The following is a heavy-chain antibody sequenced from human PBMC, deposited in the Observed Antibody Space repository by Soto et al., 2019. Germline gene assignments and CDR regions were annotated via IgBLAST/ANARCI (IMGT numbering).Heavy chain of an antibody. J-gene: IGHJ6*03. Sequence: GGSLXLSCAASGFNFSSYAMSWVRQAPGKGLEWVSAISGSGGSTYYADSVKGRFTISRDNAKNSLYLQMNSLRAEDTAVYYCAREAARNYGDYGAYYYYMDVWGKGTTVTVSS. CDR1: GFNFSSYA. V-gene: IGHV3-23*01. CDR2: ISGSGGST. D-gene: IGHD4-17*01. CDR3: AREAARNYGDYGAYYYYMDV.